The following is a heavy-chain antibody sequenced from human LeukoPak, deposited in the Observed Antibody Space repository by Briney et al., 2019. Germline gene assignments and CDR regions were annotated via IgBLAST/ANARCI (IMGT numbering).Heavy chain of an antibody. CDR3: AKGGYCTSPSCYSDY. D-gene: IGHD2-2*01. CDR1: GFTISSYA. CDR2: ISGSGGST. J-gene: IGHJ4*02. Sequence: GGSLRLSCAASGFTISSYAMSWVRQAPGKGLEWVSGISGSGGSTYSADSVKGRFTISRDNSKNTLYLQMNSLRAEDTALYYCAKGGYCTSPSCYSDYWGQGTLVTVSS. V-gene: IGHV3-23*01.